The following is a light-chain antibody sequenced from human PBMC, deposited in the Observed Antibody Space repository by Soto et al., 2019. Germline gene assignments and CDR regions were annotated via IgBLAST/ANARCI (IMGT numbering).Light chain of an antibody. V-gene: IGKV3-11*01. Sequence: EIVLTQSPATLSLSPGERATLSRRASQSVSSYLAWYQQKPGQAPRLLIYDASNRATGIPPRFSGSGSGTDFTLTISSLEPEDFAIYYCQQRTSWPLTFGGGTKVEI. J-gene: IGKJ4*01. CDR2: DAS. CDR1: QSVSSY. CDR3: QQRTSWPLT.